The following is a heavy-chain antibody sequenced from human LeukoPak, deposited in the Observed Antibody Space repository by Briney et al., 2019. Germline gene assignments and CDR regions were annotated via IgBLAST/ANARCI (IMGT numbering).Heavy chain of an antibody. J-gene: IGHJ4*02. CDR1: GGSIKNFY. Sequence: SETLSLTCTVSGGSIKNFYWSWIRQSPGKGREWLGYIYNNGNTNYNASLKSPVIMSLDTSKNQFSLKGTSVTTAETAKLYCARVLRGAYCGGDCYRLDYWGQGMLVIVSS. V-gene: IGHV4-59*01. D-gene: IGHD2-21*02. CDR2: IYNNGNT. CDR3: ARVLRGAYCGGDCYRLDY.